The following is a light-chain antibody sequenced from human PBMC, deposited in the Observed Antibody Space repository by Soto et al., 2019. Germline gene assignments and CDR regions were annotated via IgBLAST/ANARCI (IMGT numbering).Light chain of an antibody. CDR1: QGVGRA. J-gene: IGKJ5*01. CDR2: DAS. CDR3: QQFNGDPS. Sequence: AIQLTQSPSSLSASVGDRVIITCRASQGVGRAVAWYQLKPGKSPKLLIYDASILETGATARFSGSGSGTVFTLTISTLQPEDFAIYYCQQFNGDPSFGQGTRLDIK. V-gene: IGKV1-13*02.